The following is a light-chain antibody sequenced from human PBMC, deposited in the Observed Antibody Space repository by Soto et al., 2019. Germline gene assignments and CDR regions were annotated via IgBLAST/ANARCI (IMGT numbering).Light chain of an antibody. CDR2: DAS. CDR3: QQRFNWPLT. J-gene: IGKJ4*01. V-gene: IGKV3-11*01. CDR1: QAIRNF. Sequence: EIVLTQSPATLSLSLGERATLSCRASQAIRNFLAWYQQKPGQAPRLLIYDASNRATGIPARFSGSGSKTDFTLTISSLDPEDSAVYYCQQRFNWPLTFGGGTKVEIK.